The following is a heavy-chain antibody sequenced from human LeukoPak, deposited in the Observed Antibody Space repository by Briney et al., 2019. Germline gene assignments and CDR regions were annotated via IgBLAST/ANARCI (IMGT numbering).Heavy chain of an antibody. CDR1: GYTFTGYH. V-gene: IGHV1-2*02. J-gene: IGHJ4*02. Sequence: ASVKVSCKTSGYTFTGYHVHWVRRAPGQGLEWMGWFNANSGDTQYAQTFQGRVTKTRDTSINTAYMELTKLRSDDTAVYYCARRKYGDGLEPWGQGTLVTVSS. D-gene: IGHD4-17*01. CDR2: FNANSGDT. CDR3: ARRKYGDGLEP.